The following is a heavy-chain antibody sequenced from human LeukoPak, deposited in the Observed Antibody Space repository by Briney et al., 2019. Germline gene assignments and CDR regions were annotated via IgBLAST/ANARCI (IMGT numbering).Heavy chain of an antibody. Sequence: SETLSLTCTVSGGSISSNYWNWIRQPPGKGLEWIGYIYSSGSTNYNPSLKSRVTMSVDTSKNQFSLKLMSVTAADTAVYYCARQRLGEISLTAFDIWGRGTMVTVSS. D-gene: IGHD3-16*02. CDR3: ARQRLGEISLTAFDI. V-gene: IGHV4-4*09. CDR2: IYSSGST. CDR1: GGSISSNY. J-gene: IGHJ3*02.